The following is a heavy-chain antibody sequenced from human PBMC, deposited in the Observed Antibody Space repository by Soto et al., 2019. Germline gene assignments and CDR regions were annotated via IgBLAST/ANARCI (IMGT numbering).Heavy chain of an antibody. V-gene: IGHV3-23*01. D-gene: IGHD1-7*01. CDR1: PFAFSSYA. Sequence: GGSLRLSCPASPFAFSSYAISWVRQAPGKALERVPSISGSAGNTYYADSVKGRFTISRDNSKNTLYLLMNSLRAEDTAVYYCATGRPELLLRYFQHWGQGTLVTVSS. J-gene: IGHJ1*01. CDR3: ATGRPELLLRYFQH. CDR2: ISGSAGNT.